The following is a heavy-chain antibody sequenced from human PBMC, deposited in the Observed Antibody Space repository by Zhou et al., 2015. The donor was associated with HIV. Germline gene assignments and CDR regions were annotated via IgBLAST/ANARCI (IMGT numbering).Heavy chain of an antibody. CDR1: GYTFTSYY. D-gene: IGHD2-2*01. CDR2: INPSGGST. Sequence: QVQLVQSGAEVKKPGASVKVSCKASGYTFTSYYMHWVRQAPGQGLEWMGIINPSGGSTSYAQKFQGRVTMTRDTSTSTVYMELSSLRSEDTAVYYCAGPPTSIVVVPAAGSGARLDYYYYGMDVWGQGTTVTVSS. J-gene: IGHJ6*02. CDR3: AGPPTSIVVVPAAGSGARLDYYYYGMDV. V-gene: IGHV1-46*01.